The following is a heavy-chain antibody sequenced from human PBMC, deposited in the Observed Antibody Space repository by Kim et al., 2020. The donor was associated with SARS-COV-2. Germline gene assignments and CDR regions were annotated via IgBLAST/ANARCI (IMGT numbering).Heavy chain of an antibody. Sequence: DTPNSAHSVKGRLTISRDNSKNTLFLLMNSLRAEDTAVYYCASLGAFDIWGQGTLVTVSS. D-gene: IGHD3-16*01. CDR2: DTP. CDR3: ASLGAFDI. V-gene: IGHV3-23*01. J-gene: IGHJ3*02.